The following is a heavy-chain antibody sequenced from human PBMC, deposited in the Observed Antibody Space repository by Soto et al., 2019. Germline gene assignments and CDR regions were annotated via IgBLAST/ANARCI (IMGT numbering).Heavy chain of an antibody. V-gene: IGHV4-31*03. J-gene: IGHJ4*02. CDR1: GGSISSGGYY. D-gene: IGHD3-22*01. CDR3: ARLYYYDSSGYLDY. Sequence: KTSETLSLTCTVSGGSISSGGYYWSWIRQHPGKGLEWIGYIYYSGSTYYNPSLKSRVTISVDTSKNQFSLKLSSVTAADTAVYYRARLYYYDSSGYLDYWGQGTLVTVSS. CDR2: IYYSGST.